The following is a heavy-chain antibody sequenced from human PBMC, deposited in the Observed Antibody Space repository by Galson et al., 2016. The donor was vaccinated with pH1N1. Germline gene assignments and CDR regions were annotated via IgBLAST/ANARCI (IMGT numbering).Heavy chain of an antibody. CDR1: GGAFSAYA. D-gene: IGHD3-22*01. Sequence: SVKVSCKASGGAFSAYAISWLRQAPGQGLEWIGGIIPIFGTPNYAQEFQGRVTITTAESTRTHYMELSSLRSEDTAIYYCARRDKYLDTSGFQNWGQGTLVTVSS. V-gene: IGHV1-69*05. J-gene: IGHJ4*02. CDR3: ARRDKYLDTSGFQN. CDR2: IIPIFGTP.